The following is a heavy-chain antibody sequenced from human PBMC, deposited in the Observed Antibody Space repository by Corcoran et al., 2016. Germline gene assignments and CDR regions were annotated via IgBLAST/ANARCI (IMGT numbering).Heavy chain of an antibody. CDR3: ARETALYDFWTLSWFDP. CDR1: GGSISSSSYY. V-gene: IGHV4-39*07. J-gene: IGHJ5*02. CDR2: IYYSGST. D-gene: IGHD3-3*01. Sequence: QLQLQESGPGLVKPSETLSLTCTVSGGSISSSSYYWGWIRQPPGKGLEWIGSIYYSGSTYYNPSLKSRVTISVDTSKNQFSLKLSSVTSADTAVYYCARETALYDFWTLSWFDPWGQGTLVTVSS.